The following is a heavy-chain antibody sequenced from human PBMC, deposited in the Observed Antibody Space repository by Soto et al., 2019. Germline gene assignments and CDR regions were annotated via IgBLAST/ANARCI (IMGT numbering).Heavy chain of an antibody. J-gene: IGHJ6*02. CDR2: ISHDGNII. CDR1: GFTFSDYY. CDR3: ARVDNSEYGLDV. D-gene: IGHD4-4*01. V-gene: IGHV3-11*01. Sequence: QVQLVASGGNLDKPGGSLRLSCAASGFTFSDYYMSWIRHSPGKGLQWVSYISHDGNIIYYCDSFKGRFTISRDNAKKSLHLQMNSLRAEDTAEYYCARVDNSEYGLDVCGQGTTVTVSS.